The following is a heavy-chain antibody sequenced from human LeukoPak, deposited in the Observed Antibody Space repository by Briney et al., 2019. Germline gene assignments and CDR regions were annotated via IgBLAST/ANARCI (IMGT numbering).Heavy chain of an antibody. V-gene: IGHV3-33*01. CDR2: IWYDGSNK. D-gene: IGHD2-8*01. J-gene: IGHJ3*02. CDR3: AREGVRDAFDI. Sequence: PGRSLRLSCAASGFTFSSYGMHWVRQAPGEGLEWVAVIWYDGSNKYYADSVKGRFTISRDNSKNTLYLQMNSLRAEDTAVYYCAREGVRDAFDIWGQGTMVTVSS. CDR1: GFTFSSYG.